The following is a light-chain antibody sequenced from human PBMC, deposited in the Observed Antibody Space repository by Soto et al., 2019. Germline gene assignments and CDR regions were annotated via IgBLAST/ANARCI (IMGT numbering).Light chain of an antibody. CDR2: KVS. CDR3: MQGTHWPPT. Sequence: DVVMTQSPLSLPVTLGQPASISCRSSQSLVYSGGSTYLNWFRQRPGQSPRRLIYKVSNRDSGVPDRFSGSGSGTDFTLKISRVEAEDVAVYYCMQGTHWPPTFGQGTKVEIK. V-gene: IGKV2-30*01. J-gene: IGKJ1*01. CDR1: QSLVYSGGSTY.